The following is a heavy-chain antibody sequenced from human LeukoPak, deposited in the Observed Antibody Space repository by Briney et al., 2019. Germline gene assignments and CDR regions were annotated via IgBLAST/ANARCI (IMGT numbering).Heavy chain of an antibody. J-gene: IGHJ6*02. V-gene: IGHV3-21*01. CDR1: GFTFSSYN. Sequence: TGGSLRLSCAASGFTFSSYNMNWVRQAPGKGLEWVSSISSSSSYIYYADSVKGRFTISRDNAKNSLYLQMNSLRAEDTAVYYCARDDDCSGGSCYQYYYYYGMDVWGQGTTVTVSS. CDR2: ISSSSSYI. D-gene: IGHD2-15*01. CDR3: ARDDDCSGGSCYQYYYYYGMDV.